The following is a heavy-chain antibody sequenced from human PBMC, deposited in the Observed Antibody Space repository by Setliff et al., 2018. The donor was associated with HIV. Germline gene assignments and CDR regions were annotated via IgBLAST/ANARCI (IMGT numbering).Heavy chain of an antibody. V-gene: IGHV4-34*01. CDR1: GGSFSDYY. CDR3: ARLRREEQWLVRGWFDP. J-gene: IGHJ5*02. CDR2: INHRGST. Sequence: SETLSLTCAVYGGSFSDYYWTWIRQSPGKGLEWIGEINHRGSTNYNPSLKSRVTVSVGTSKNQFSLKLGSVTAADTAVYYCARLRREEQWLVRGWFDPWGQGTLVTVSS. D-gene: IGHD6-19*01.